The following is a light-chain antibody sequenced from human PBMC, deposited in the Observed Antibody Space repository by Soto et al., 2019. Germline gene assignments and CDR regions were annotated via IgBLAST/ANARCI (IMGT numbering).Light chain of an antibody. J-gene: IGKJ2*01. CDR3: QQSHNYMYT. CDR1: QSIRQN. Sequence: ELVLSQSPATLSVSPGERATLSCRASQSIRQNLAWYQQKPGQAPTLLIYEASTRATGVPARFSGSGSGTEFTLTISRLQSEDFAIYYCQQSHNYMYTFGQGTKVDIK. CDR2: EAS. V-gene: IGKV3-15*01.